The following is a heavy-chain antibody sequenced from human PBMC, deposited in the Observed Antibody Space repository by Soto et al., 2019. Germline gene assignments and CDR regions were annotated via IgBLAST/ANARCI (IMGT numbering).Heavy chain of an antibody. CDR1: GGTFSSYT. CDR3: ARELSPKRWLQFNY. CDR2: IIPIFGTA. D-gene: IGHD5-12*01. J-gene: IGHJ4*02. Sequence: SVNVSCKASGGTFSSYTISWVRQAPGQGLEWMGGIIPIFGTANYAQKFQGRVTITADKSTSTAYMELSSLRSEDTAVYYCARELSPKRWLQFNYWGQGTLVTVSS. V-gene: IGHV1-69*06.